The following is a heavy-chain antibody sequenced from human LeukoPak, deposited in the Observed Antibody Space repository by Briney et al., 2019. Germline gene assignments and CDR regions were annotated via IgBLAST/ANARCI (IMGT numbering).Heavy chain of an antibody. Sequence: GGSLRLSCAASGFTFSSYWMHWVRQAPGKGLVWVSRINSDGSSTSYADSVKGRFTISRDNAKNTLYLQMNSLRAEDTAVYYCARLYSSSWYNWWGQGTLVTVSS. J-gene: IGHJ4*02. V-gene: IGHV3-74*01. CDR1: GFTFSSYW. D-gene: IGHD6-13*01. CDR2: INSDGSST. CDR3: ARLYSSSWYNW.